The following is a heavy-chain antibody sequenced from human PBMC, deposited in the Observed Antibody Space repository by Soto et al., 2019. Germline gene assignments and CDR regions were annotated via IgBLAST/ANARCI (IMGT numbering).Heavy chain of an antibody. CDR3: ARGNSGYVELEY. CDR1: GFTFSSHW. D-gene: IGHD5-12*01. V-gene: IGHV3-7*03. J-gene: IGHJ4*02. CDR2: IKQDGSEK. Sequence: EVQLVESGGGLVQPGGSLRLSCAASGFTFSSHWMSWVRQAPGKGLEWVANIKQDGSEKYYVDSVKGRFTISRDNAKNSLYLQMGSLRAEDTAVCYCARGNSGYVELEYWGQGILVTVSS.